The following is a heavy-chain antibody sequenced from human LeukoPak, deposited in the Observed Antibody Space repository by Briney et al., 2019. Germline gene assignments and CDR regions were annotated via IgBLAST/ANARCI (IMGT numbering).Heavy chain of an antibody. CDR3: ARLFSGGDSPYFVY. J-gene: IGHJ4*02. D-gene: IGHD4-23*01. CDR2: IYPGDSDT. CDR1: GYSFTTYW. Sequence: GESLKISCKGSGYSFTTYWISWVRQMPGKGLEWMGIIYPGDSDTKYSPSFQGQVTISADKSINTAYLQWSSLKASDTAIYYCARLFSGGDSPYFVYWGQGTLVTVSS. V-gene: IGHV5-51*01.